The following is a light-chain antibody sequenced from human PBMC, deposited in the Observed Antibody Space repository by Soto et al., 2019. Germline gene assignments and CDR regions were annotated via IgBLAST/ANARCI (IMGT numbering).Light chain of an antibody. CDR3: RSYTSGSSHSV. V-gene: IGLV2-14*01. Sequence: QSALTQPASVSGSPGQSITISCTGTSSDVGAYYSVSWYQHHPGKAPKLIIYGVTNRPSGVSNRFSGSKSGNTASLAISGLQAEDEADYYCRSYTSGSSHSVFGTGTKLTVL. CDR1: SSDVGAYYS. CDR2: GVT. J-gene: IGLJ1*01.